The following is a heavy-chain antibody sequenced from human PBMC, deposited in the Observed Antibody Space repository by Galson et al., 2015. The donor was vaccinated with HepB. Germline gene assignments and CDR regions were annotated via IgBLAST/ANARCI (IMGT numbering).Heavy chain of an antibody. CDR2: INHSGST. J-gene: IGHJ4*02. CDR3: ASRQQLAY. V-gene: IGHV4-34*09. CDR1: GGSFSGYY. Sequence: QVQLQESGPGLVKPSQTLSLTCAVYGGSFSGYYWSWIRQPPGKGLEWIGEINHSGSTNYNPSLKSRVTISVDTSKNQFSLKLSSVTAADTAVYYCASRQQLAYWGQGTLVTVSS. D-gene: IGHD6-13*01.